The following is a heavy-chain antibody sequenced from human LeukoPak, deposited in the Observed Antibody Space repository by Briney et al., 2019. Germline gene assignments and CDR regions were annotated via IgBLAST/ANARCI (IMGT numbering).Heavy chain of an antibody. CDR3: ARRIVGAIQNFDY. V-gene: IGHV1-8*02. CDR2: MNPNSGNT. D-gene: IGHD1-26*01. CDR1: GYTFTSYD. J-gene: IGHJ4*02. Sequence: ASVKVSCEASGYTFTSYDINWVRQATGQGLEWMGWMNPNSGNTGYAQKFQGRVAMTRNTSISTAYMELSSLRSEDTAVYYCARRIVGAIQNFDYWGQGTLVTVSS.